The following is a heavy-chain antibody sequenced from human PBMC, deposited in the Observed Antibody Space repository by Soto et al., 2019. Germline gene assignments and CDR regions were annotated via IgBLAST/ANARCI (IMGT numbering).Heavy chain of an antibody. D-gene: IGHD3-3*01. CDR1: GFSLRTSGMC. J-gene: IGHJ6*02. Sequence: SGPTLVNPTQTLTLTCTFSGFSLRTSGMCVNWIRQPPGKALEWLALIDWDDDKYYSTSLKTRLTISKDTSKNQVVLTMTNMDPVDTATYYCARDSRFLEWLPADYYGMDVWGQGT. V-gene: IGHV2-70*01. CDR3: ARDSRFLEWLPADYYGMDV. CDR2: IDWDDDK.